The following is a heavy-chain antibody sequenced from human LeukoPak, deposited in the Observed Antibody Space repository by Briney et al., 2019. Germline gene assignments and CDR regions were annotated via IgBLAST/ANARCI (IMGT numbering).Heavy chain of an antibody. J-gene: IGHJ3*02. Sequence: SETLSLTCTVSGGSISSSSYYWGWIRQPPGKGLEWIGSIYYGGSTSYNPSLKSRVTISVDTSKNQFSLNLSSVTAADTAGYYCARHRGGWLRAFDIWGQGTMVTVSS. D-gene: IGHD5-24*01. CDR1: GGSISSSSYY. V-gene: IGHV4-39*01. CDR3: ARHRGGWLRAFDI. CDR2: IYYGGST.